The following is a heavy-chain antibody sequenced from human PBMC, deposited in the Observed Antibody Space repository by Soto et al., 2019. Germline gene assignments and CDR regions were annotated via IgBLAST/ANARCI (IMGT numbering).Heavy chain of an antibody. J-gene: IGHJ5*02. D-gene: IGHD5-12*01. Sequence: GGSLRLSCAASGFTFNSYAMHWVRQAPGKGLEWVAVISYAGSNKYYADSVKGRFTISRDNSKNTLYLQMNSLRAEDTAVYFCARVLGYDWFDPWGQGTLVTVSS. V-gene: IGHV3-30-3*01. CDR3: ARVLGYDWFDP. CDR2: ISYAGSNK. CDR1: GFTFNSYA.